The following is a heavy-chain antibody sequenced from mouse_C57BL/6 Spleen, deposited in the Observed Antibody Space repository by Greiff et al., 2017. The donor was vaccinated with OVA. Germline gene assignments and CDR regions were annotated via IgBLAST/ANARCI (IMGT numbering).Heavy chain of an antibody. Sequence: QVQLQQSGAELVKPGASVKISCKASGYAFSSYWMNWVKQRPGKGLEWIGQIYPGDGDTNYNGKFKGKATLTADKSSSTAYMQLSSLTSEDSAVYFCARSGYDYERGFDYWGQGTTLTVSS. V-gene: IGHV1-80*01. CDR2: IYPGDGDT. D-gene: IGHD2-4*01. CDR3: ARSGYDYERGFDY. J-gene: IGHJ2*01. CDR1: GYAFSSYW.